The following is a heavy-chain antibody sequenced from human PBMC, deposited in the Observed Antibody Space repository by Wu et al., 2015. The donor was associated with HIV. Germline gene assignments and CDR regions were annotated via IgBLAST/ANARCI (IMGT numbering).Heavy chain of an antibody. CDR2: INPNSGGT. V-gene: IGHV1-2*02. J-gene: IGHJ3*02. CDR3: ARDLRRSTAFDM. Sequence: QVQLVQPGADVKKPGASVKVSCKASGYTFTGYYMHWLRQAPGQGLEWMGWINPNSGGTNFAQKFQDRVTLTRDTSISTAYLELTTLRPDDTAVYYCARDLRRSTAFDMWGQGDNGHRLF. CDR1: GYTFTGYY.